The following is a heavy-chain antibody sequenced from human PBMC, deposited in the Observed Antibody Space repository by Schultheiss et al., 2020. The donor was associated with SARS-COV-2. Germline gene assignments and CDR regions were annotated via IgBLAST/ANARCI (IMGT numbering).Heavy chain of an antibody. D-gene: IGHD5-24*01. J-gene: IGHJ6*02. CDR1: GFTFSSYA. CDR2: ISGSGGST. CDR3: ASMAEYYYYGMDV. Sequence: GESLKISCAASGFTFSSYAMSWVRQAPGKGLEWVSVISGSGGSTYYADSVKGRFTISRDNSKNTLYLQMNSLRAEDTAVYYCASMAEYYYYGMDVWGQGTTVTVSS. V-gene: IGHV3-23*01.